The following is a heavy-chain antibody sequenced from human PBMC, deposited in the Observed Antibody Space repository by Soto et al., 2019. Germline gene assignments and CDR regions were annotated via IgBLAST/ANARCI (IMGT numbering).Heavy chain of an antibody. CDR3: VRDGHCITTSCYGNWFDP. Sequence: ASVKVSCKASGYTFSGYHMHWVLQAPGQGLEWMGWINVYNGETNIAQKFQGRVAMTRDTSITTAYVEMNSLRAEDTAVYYCVRDGHCITTSCYGNWFDPWGQGTLVTVSS. CDR1: GYTFSGYH. D-gene: IGHD2-2*01. CDR2: INVYNGET. J-gene: IGHJ5*02. V-gene: IGHV1-2*02.